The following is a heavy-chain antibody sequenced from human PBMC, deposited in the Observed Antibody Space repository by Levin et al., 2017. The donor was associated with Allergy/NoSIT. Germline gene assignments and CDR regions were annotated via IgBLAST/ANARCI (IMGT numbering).Heavy chain of an antibody. D-gene: IGHD3-22*01. J-gene: IGHJ5*02. V-gene: IGHV4-30-4*08. CDR3: VRYYYDSRAPGFDP. Sequence: NPSETLSLTCTVSGDSVNSGDYYWSWIRQPPGKGLEWIGYIYYSGTTYYNPSLKSRVSISVDTSKNQFSLKLSSVTAADTAVYYCVRYYYDSRAPGFDPWGQGTLVIVSS. CDR1: GDSVNSGDYY. CDR2: IYYSGTT.